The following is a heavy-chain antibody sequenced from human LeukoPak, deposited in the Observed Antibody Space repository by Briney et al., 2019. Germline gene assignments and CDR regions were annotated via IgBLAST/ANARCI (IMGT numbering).Heavy chain of an antibody. Sequence: GGSLRLSCAASGFTFSSYSMSWVRQAPGKGLEWVSYISRSSSTIYYADSVKGRFTISRDNAKNSLYLQMNSLRAEDTAVYYCARDAGQITMIVVVTFFDYWGQGTLVTVSS. CDR2: ISRSSSTI. V-gene: IGHV3-48*04. CDR1: GFTFSSYS. D-gene: IGHD3-22*01. CDR3: ARDAGQITMIVVVTFFDY. J-gene: IGHJ4*02.